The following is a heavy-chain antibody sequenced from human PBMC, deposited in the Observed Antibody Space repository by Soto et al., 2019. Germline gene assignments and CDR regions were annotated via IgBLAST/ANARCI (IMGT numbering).Heavy chain of an antibody. V-gene: IGHV1-3*01. J-gene: IGHJ4*02. Sequence: ASVKVSCKASGYTFTSYAMHWVRQAPGQRLEWMGWINAGNGNTKYSQKFQGRVTITRDTSASTAYMELSSLRSEDTAVYYCARDPRMYSSGWYIYFDYWGQGTLVTVSS. CDR1: GYTFTSYA. CDR2: INAGNGNT. CDR3: ARDPRMYSSGWYIYFDY. D-gene: IGHD6-19*01.